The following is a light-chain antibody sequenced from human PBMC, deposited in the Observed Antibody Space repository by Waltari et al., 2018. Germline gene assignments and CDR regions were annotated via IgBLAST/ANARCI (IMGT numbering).Light chain of an antibody. J-gene: IGKJ1*01. V-gene: IGKV3-20*01. CDR3: QLFGRSTGT. Sequence: EILLTQSPVTLSLSPGERATLSCRASATVRSNVKAWYQQTPGQAPRLLIYDTSTRATGIPDRFSGSGSGRDYTLTISGLEPEDLAVYYCQLFGRSTGTFGQGTKVEIK. CDR2: DTS. CDR1: ATVRSNV.